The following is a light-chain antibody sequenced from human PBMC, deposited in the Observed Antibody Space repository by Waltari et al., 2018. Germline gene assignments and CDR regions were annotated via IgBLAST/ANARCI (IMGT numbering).Light chain of an antibody. CDR1: QSIRSH. CDR2: AAS. V-gene: IGKV1-39*01. J-gene: IGKJ1*01. CDR3: QQSYSSPRT. Sequence: DIQMTQSPSSLSASVGDRVPITCRASQSIRSHLNWYQLKPGKAPKLLIYAASSLQSGVPSRFGGSGSGTDFTLTISSLQPEDFATYYCQQSYSSPRTFGQGTRVEIK.